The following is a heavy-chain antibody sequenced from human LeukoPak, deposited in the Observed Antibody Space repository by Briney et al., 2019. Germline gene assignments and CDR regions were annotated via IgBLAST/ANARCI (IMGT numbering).Heavy chain of an antibody. J-gene: IGHJ3*02. CDR2: ISYDGSNK. Sequence: HPGGSLRLSCAASGFTFSSCGMHWVRQAPGKGLEWVAVISYDGSNKYYADSVKGRFTISRDNSKNTLYLQMNSLRAEDTAVYYCAKDWGRGYSYGSHAFDIWGQGTMVTVSS. CDR3: AKDWGRGYSYGSHAFDI. V-gene: IGHV3-30*18. D-gene: IGHD5-18*01. CDR1: GFTFSSCG.